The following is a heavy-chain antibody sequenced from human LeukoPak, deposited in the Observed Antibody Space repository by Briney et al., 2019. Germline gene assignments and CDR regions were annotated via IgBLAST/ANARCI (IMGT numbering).Heavy chain of an antibody. V-gene: IGHV3-23*01. CDR2: ISGSGTSP. CDR1: GFTFRSYA. CDR3: AKNRGSGTYYYYYFYIDV. Sequence: GWSLRLSCAASGFTFRSYAMSWVRQPPGKGLEWVSGISGSGTSPYYTDSVKGRFTISRDNPRNTLYLQMNSLRAEDTAVYYCAKNRGSGTYYYYYFYIDVWGKGTTVTVSS. D-gene: IGHD1-26*01. J-gene: IGHJ6*03.